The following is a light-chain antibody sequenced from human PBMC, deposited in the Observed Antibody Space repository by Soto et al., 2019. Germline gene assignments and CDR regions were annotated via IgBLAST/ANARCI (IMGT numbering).Light chain of an antibody. CDR2: AAS. Sequence: DIQLTQSPSFLSASVGDRVTVTCRASQCISSYLAWYQQKPGKAPKLLIYAASTLQSGVPSRFSGSGSGTEFTLTMSSLQPEDFATYYCQQLNSYSWTFGQGTKVEIK. V-gene: IGKV1-9*01. J-gene: IGKJ1*01. CDR1: QCISSY. CDR3: QQLNSYSWT.